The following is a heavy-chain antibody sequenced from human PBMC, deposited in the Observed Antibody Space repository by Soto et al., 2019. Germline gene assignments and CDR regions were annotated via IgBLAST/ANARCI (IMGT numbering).Heavy chain of an antibody. D-gene: IGHD2-15*01. Sequence: TSETLSLTCTVSGGSISSYYWSWIRQPPGKGLEWIGYIYYSGSTNYNPSLKSRVTISVDTSKNQFSLKLSSVTAADTAVYYCAGGGYCSGGSCYPHYWGQGTLVTVSS. CDR1: GGSISSYY. CDR3: AGGGYCSGGSCYPHY. J-gene: IGHJ4*02. CDR2: IYYSGST. V-gene: IGHV4-59*08.